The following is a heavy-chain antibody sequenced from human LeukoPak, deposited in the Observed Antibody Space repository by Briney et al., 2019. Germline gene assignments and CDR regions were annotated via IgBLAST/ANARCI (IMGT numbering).Heavy chain of an antibody. CDR2: IYHSGST. Sequence: SETQSLTCTVSGGSISSYYWSWIRQPPGKGLEWIGSIYHSGSTYYNPSLKSRVTISVDTSKNQFSLKLSSVTAADTAVYYCARDHGGSSGGYFDYWGQGTRVTVSS. CDR1: GGSISSYY. D-gene: IGHD4-23*01. CDR3: ARDHGGSSGGYFDY. J-gene: IGHJ4*02. V-gene: IGHV4-38-2*02.